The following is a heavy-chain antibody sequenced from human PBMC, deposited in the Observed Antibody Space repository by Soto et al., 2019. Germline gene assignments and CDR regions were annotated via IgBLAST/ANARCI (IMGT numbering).Heavy chain of an antibody. CDR3: ARTDSSGYRDAFDI. CDR2: IYYSGST. J-gene: IGHJ3*02. D-gene: IGHD3-22*01. Sequence: SETLSLTCTVSGGSISSGGYYWSWIRQHPGKGLEWIGYIYYSGSTYYNPSLKSRVTISVDTSKNQFSLKLSSVTAADMAVYYCARTDSSGYRDAFDIWGQGTMVTVSS. V-gene: IGHV4-31*03. CDR1: GGSISSGGYY.